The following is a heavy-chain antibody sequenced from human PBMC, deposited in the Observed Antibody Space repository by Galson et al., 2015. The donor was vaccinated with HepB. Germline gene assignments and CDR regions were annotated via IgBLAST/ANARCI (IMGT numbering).Heavy chain of an antibody. J-gene: IGHJ4*02. CDR2: IYYSGST. CDR1: GGSISSYY. CDR3: ARRAPYSSSWYV. D-gene: IGHD6-13*01. V-gene: IGHV4-59*12. Sequence: TLSLTCTVSGGSISSYYWSWIRQPPGKGLEWIGYIYYSGSTNYNPSLKSRVTISVDTSKNQFSLKLSSVTAADTAMYYCARRAPYSSSWYVWGQGALVTVSS.